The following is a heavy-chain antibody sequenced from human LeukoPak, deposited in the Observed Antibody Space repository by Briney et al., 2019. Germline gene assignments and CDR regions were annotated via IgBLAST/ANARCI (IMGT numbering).Heavy chain of an antibody. D-gene: IGHD3-22*01. J-gene: IGHJ4*02. Sequence: GGSLRLSCVASGFTFSSYAMNWVRQAPGKGLEWVSGISGSGDSTYYADSVKGRFTISRDNSKNTLFLQMNGLRAEDTAVYYCATYRRGYHDSSESYYFDYWGQGTLVTVSS. CDR1: GFTFSSYA. V-gene: IGHV3-23*01. CDR3: ATYRRGYHDSSESYYFDY. CDR2: ISGSGDST.